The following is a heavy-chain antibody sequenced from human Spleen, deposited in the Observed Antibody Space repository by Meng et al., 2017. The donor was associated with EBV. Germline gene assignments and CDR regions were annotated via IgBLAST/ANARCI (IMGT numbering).Heavy chain of an antibody. CDR3: ARSIFSNDFFN. CDR2: INPNSGGT. J-gene: IGHJ4*02. V-gene: IGHV1-2*04. CDR1: GYTFTGYY. D-gene: IGHD2-21*02. Sequence: QVQPVQSGAEVKKPGASVKVSCKASGYTFTGYYMHWVRQAPGQGLEWMGWINPNSGGTNYAQKFQGWVTMTRDTSISTAYMELTSLRSDDTAIYYCARSIFSNDFFNWGQGTLVTVSS.